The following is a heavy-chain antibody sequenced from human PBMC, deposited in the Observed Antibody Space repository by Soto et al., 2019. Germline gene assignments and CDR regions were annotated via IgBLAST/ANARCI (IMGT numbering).Heavy chain of an antibody. V-gene: IGHV3-23*01. CDR3: ATESDYSNGDNWFDP. J-gene: IGHJ5*02. D-gene: IGHD4-4*01. Sequence: PGGSLRLSCAASGFTFSSYAMSWVRQAPGKWLECVSAISGSGGSTYYADSVKGRFTISRDNSKNTLYLQMNSLRAEDTAVYYCATESDYSNGDNWFDPWGQGTLVRVSS. CDR1: GFTFSSYA. CDR2: ISGSGGST.